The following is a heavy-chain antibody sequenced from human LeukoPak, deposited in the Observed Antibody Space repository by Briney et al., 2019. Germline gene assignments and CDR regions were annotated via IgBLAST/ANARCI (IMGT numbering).Heavy chain of an antibody. CDR1: GFTFSSYG. Sequence: GGSLRLSCAASGFTFSSYGMHWVRQAPGKGVEWVAVISYDGSNKYYADSVKRRYTISRDNSENTLYLQMNSLRAEDTAVYYCAKDLYYDYVWGSYRNVPMDHWGQGTLVTVSS. CDR2: ISYDGSNK. CDR3: AKDLYYDYVWGSYRNVPMDH. J-gene: IGHJ4*02. V-gene: IGHV3-30*18. D-gene: IGHD3-16*02.